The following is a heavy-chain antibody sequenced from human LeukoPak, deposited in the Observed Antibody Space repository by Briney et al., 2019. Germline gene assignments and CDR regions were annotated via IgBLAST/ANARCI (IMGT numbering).Heavy chain of an antibody. CDR3: ARVNIVVVVAATSLENWFDP. CDR2: MNPNSGNT. Sequence: ASVKVSCKASGYTFTSYDINWVRQAPGQGLEWMGWMNPNSGNTGYAQKFQGRVTMTRNTSISTAYMELSSLRSEDTAVYYCARVNIVVVVAATSLENWFDPWGQGTLVTVSS. J-gene: IGHJ5*02. V-gene: IGHV1-8*01. D-gene: IGHD2-15*01. CDR1: GYTFTSYD.